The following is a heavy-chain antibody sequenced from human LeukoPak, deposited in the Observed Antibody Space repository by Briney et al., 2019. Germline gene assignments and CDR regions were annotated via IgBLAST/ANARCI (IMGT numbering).Heavy chain of an antibody. J-gene: IGHJ4*02. CDR3: VKDDGWVQYAN. CDR2: IRADAVTT. D-gene: IGHD5-24*01. V-gene: IGHV3-23*01. Sequence: GGTLRLSCATSGFIFSHHGMNWVRQAPGKGLEWVSGIRADAVTTYYADSVKGRFIISRDNSKNTVYLQMNSLSAEDAAVYYCVKDDGWVQYANWGQGTLVTVSS. CDR1: GFIFSHHG.